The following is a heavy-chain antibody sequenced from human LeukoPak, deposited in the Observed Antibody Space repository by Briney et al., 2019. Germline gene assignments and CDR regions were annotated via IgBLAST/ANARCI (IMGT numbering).Heavy chain of an antibody. D-gene: IGHD5-12*01. J-gene: IGHJ5*02. V-gene: IGHV4-34*01. CDR3: ARPWISGYDYESWFDP. CDR1: GGSFSGYY. CDR2: INHSGST. Sequence: SETLSFTCAVYGGSFSGYYWSWIRQPPGKGLEWIGEINHSGSTNYNPSLKSRVTISVDTSKNQFSLKLSSVTAADTAVYYCARPWISGYDYESWFDPWGQGTLVTVSS.